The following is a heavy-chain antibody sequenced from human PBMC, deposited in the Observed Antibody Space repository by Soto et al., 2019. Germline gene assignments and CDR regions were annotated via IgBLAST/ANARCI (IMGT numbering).Heavy chain of an antibody. D-gene: IGHD6-19*01. CDR2: IYYTGST. Sequence: SETLSLTCSVSRGSISSYHWCWIRQSPVKGLEWIGYIYYTGSTNYNPSLKSRVTMSVDTSKNQFALTLTSVTAADTAVYYCAREGIVVAGYDWFHPWGQGTQVTVS. V-gene: IGHV4-59*01. CDR3: AREGIVVAGYDWFHP. CDR1: RGSISSYH. J-gene: IGHJ5*02.